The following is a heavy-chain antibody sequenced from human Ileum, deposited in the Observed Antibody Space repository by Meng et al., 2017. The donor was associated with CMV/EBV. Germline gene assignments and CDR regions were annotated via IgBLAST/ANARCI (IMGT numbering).Heavy chain of an antibody. CDR3: ARGRVAQDY. Sequence: QVQLQGSGPGLVKPSETLSLICSVSGDSITTGNSYWSWIRQAPGKDMEWIGYIYNSGKTDCNPSLKSRVTISIDTSKNQFSLKLTSVTAADTAVYYCARGRVAQDYWGQGTLVTVSS. CDR1: GDSITTGNSY. J-gene: IGHJ4*02. V-gene: IGHV4-30-4*01. CDR2: IYNSGKT.